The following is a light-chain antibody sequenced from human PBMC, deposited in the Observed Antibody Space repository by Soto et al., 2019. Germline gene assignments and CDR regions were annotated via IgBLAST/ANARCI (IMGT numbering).Light chain of an antibody. CDR2: WAS. V-gene: IGKV4-1*01. Sequence: DIVMTQSPDSLAVSLGERATINCKSSQSVLHSSNNKNYLAWYQQKPGQPPKLLIYWASTRESGVPDRFSGSGSGKDFTLTISSLQAEDVAVYYCQQYSSPPWTFGQGTKVEIK. CDR1: QSVLHSSNNKNY. CDR3: QQYSSPPWT. J-gene: IGKJ1*01.